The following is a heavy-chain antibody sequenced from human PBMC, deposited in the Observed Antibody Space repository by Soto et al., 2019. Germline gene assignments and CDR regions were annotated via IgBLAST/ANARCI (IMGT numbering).Heavy chain of an antibody. D-gene: IGHD2-8*02. CDR3: ATDRTPPLSLSTSSRAIKNLLVGQCFDS. V-gene: IGHV3-23*01. CDR1: GFAFHPHA. J-gene: IGHJ4*02. Sequence: EVQLLESGGGLVQPGGSPRLSCAASGFAFHPHALSWFRQAPGKGLAWVSGISARGVTTYYADAVKGRFTTSRDNSKNTAPLQRNSLRAEDTAFYYCATDRTPPLSLSTSSRAIKNLLVGQCFDSWGQGTLVTVSS. CDR2: ISARGVTT.